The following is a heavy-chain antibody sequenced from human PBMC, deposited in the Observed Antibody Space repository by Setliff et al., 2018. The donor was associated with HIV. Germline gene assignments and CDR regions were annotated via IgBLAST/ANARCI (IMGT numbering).Heavy chain of an antibody. CDR1: GVTFRNHG. CDR3: ARDYAYDWNSVMDV. D-gene: IGHD1-7*01. J-gene: IGHJ6*03. Sequence: GGSLRLSCAASGVTFRNHGMSWVRQAPGKGLEWVSSISSSGDNTYFANSVKGRFTVSRDNSKNTLFLQMNSLRAEDTAVYWCARDYAYDWNSVMDVWGKGTTVTVSS. CDR2: ISSSGDNT. V-gene: IGHV3-23*01.